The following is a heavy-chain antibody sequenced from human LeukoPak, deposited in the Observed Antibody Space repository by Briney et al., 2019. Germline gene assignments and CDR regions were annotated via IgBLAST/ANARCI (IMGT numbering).Heavy chain of an antibody. CDR1: GFTVSSNY. CDR2: IYSGGST. J-gene: IGHJ6*02. CDR3: AREGPSRYYYDSSGYYPEKNYYYGMDV. Sequence: GGSLRLSCAASGFTVSSNYMSWVRQAPGKGQEWVSVIYSGGSTYYADSVKGRFTISRDNSKNTLYLQMNSLRAEDTAVYYCAREGPSRYYYDSSGYYPEKNYYYGMDVWGQGTTVTVSS. V-gene: IGHV3-66*01. D-gene: IGHD3-22*01.